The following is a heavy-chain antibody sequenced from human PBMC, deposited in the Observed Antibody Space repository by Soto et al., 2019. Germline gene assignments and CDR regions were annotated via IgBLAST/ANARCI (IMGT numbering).Heavy chain of an antibody. CDR1: GGSISGSLFY. D-gene: IGHD3-16*01. V-gene: IGHV4-39*01. CDR3: AXRFSRELSNERGTDC. Sequence: SETLSLTCMVSGGSISGSLFYWDWTRQPPGKGLEWIGSIHYSGRNSYSPSLRSRVSMSVDTSNNQFSLKLSSVTAADTAVYYCAXRFSRELSNERGTDCWGRGTLVTVSS. CDR2: IHYSGRN. J-gene: IGHJ4*02.